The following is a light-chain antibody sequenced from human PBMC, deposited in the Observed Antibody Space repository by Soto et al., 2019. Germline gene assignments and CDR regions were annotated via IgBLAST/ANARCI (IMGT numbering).Light chain of an antibody. CDR2: DVN. CDR1: SSDVGGYNY. Sequence: QSALTQPASVSGSPGQSITISCTGTSSDVGGYNYVSWYQQHPGKAPKLMIYDVNFRPSGVASRFSGFKSGNSASLTISGLQAEDEADYYCSSYTSSSTLVFGTGTKLTVL. CDR3: SSYTSSSTLV. V-gene: IGLV2-14*01. J-gene: IGLJ1*01.